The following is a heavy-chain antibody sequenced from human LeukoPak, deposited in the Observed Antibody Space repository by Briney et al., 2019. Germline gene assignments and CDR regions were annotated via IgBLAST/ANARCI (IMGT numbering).Heavy chain of an antibody. CDR3: ARHAYVRYFDWLSHFDY. J-gene: IGHJ4*02. CDR1: GGSISSYY. D-gene: IGHD3-9*01. V-gene: IGHV4-59*08. Sequence: PSETLSLTCTVSGGSISSYYWSWIRQPPGKGLEWIGYIYYSGSTNYNPSLKGRVTISVDTSKNQFSLKLSSVTAADTAVYYCARHAYVRYFDWLSHFDYWGQGTLVTVSS. CDR2: IYYSGST.